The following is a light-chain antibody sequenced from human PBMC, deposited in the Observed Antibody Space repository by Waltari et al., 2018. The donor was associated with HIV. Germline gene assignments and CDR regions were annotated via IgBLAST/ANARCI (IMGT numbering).Light chain of an antibody. CDR2: EVI. CDR3: CSYAGTYTYVL. Sequence: QSALTQPRSVSGSPGQSVTISCTGTSRDVGGYDSVSVYLQHQGKVPKLIIYEVIKRPSGVPDRFSGAKSGNTASLTISGLQTEDEADYFCCSYAGTYTYVLFGGGTKLTVL. V-gene: IGLV2-11*01. CDR1: SRDVGGYDS. J-gene: IGLJ3*02.